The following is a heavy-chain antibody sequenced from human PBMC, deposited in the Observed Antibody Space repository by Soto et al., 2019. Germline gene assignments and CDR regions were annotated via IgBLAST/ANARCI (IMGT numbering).Heavy chain of an antibody. CDR1: GDSIGTGAFY. J-gene: IGHJ6*02. Sequence: HLQESGPGLVAPSQTLSLRCTVSGDSIGTGAFYWTWIRQVPGKGLEWIGYVSVSGNAYYNPSLKSRVAMSIETSENQLSLTLLSVTAADAAVYFCGRALGGVSASGVDVWGHGTTVTVSS. CDR3: GRALGGVSASGVDV. CDR2: VSVSGNA. D-gene: IGHD3-3*01. V-gene: IGHV4-31*03.